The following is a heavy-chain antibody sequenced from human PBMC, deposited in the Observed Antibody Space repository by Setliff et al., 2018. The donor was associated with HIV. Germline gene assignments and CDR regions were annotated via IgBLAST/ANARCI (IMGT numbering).Heavy chain of an antibody. CDR3: ARDPVITMMVGPRFYFDY. CDR1: GGSFSGYY. D-gene: IGHD3-22*01. J-gene: IGHJ4*02. Sequence: LSLTCAVYGGSFSGYYWTWIRQPPGKGLEWIGEINHSGSTNYNPSLKSRASMSVDTSKNQFSLRLSSVTAADTAVYYCARDPVITMMVGPRFYFDYWGQGILVTVS. CDR2: INHSGST. V-gene: IGHV4-34*01.